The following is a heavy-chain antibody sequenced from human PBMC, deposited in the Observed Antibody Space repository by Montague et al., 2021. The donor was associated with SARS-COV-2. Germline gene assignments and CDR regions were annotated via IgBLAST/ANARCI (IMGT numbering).Heavy chain of an antibody. D-gene: IGHD5-18*01. CDR2: IYYTGST. J-gene: IGHJ3*01. CDR1: GGSISSSIYY. V-gene: IGHV4-39*01. CDR3: ARPWRGYSYGLNAFEV. Sequence: SETLSLTCTVSGGSISSSIYYWGWIRQPPGKGLEWIGSIYYTGSTYYNPSLKSRVAISINTSNNQFFLKLTSVTAADTAVYYCARPWRGYSYGLNAFEVWGQGTMVTVSS.